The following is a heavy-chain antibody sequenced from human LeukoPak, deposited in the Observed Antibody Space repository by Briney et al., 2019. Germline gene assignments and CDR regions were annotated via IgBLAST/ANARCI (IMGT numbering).Heavy chain of an antibody. CDR3: AKAGYSDLFDY. V-gene: IGHV3-23*01. CDR2: ISGSGGST. D-gene: IGHD5-12*01. CDR1: GFPFSSYA. J-gene: IGHJ4*02. Sequence: TGGSLRLSCAASGFPFSSYAMSWVRQAPGKGLEWVSAISGSGGSTYYADSVKGRFTISRDNSKNTLYLQVNSLRAEDTAVYYCAKAGYSDLFDYWGQGTLVTVSS.